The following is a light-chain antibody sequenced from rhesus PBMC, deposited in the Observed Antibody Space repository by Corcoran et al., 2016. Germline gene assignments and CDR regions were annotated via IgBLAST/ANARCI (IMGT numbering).Light chain of an antibody. Sequence: QAALTQPRSVSGSPGQSVTISCTGTSSDIGGYNYVSWYQQHPGTAPKLMIYEVSKRPSGVSDRVSGSKSGNTASLTISGLQAEDEADYYCSSYAGRNTFIFCAGTRLTVL. J-gene: IGLJ1*01. CDR2: EVS. CDR1: SSDIGGYNY. CDR3: SSYAGRNTFI. V-gene: IGLV2-32*02.